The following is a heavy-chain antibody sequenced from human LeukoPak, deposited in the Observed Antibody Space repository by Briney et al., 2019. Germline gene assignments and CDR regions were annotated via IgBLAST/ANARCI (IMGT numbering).Heavy chain of an antibody. J-gene: IGHJ4*02. CDR1: GFTFSNYA. CDR3: ARALALYGSGSFFDF. CDR2: ISYDGSIK. Sequence: GGSLRLSCAASGFTFSNYAMHCIRQAPGKGLEWVAVISYDGSIKYYADSLKGRFTISRHNSKNTLYLQMNSLRAEDTAVYYCARALALYGSGSFFDFWGQGTLVTVSS. V-gene: IGHV3-30-3*01. D-gene: IGHD3-10*01.